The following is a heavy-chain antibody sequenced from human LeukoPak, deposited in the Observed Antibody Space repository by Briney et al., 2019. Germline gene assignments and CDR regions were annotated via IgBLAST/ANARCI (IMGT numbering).Heavy chain of an antibody. V-gene: IGHV3-7*01. D-gene: IGHD3/OR15-3a*01. CDR3: ATWTGWGYFDV. Sequence: GGSLRLSCIGSGFTFSLPWMSRVRQAPGKGLEWVANIKQDGSETNFVDSVKGRFTISRDNAKNSLHLQMNGLRVDDTAIYYCATWTGWGYFDVWGRGTLVTVSS. CDR2: IKQDGSET. J-gene: IGHJ2*01. CDR1: GFTFSLPW.